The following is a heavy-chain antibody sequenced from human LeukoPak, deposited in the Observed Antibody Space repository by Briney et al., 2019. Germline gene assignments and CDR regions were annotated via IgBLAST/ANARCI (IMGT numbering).Heavy chain of an antibody. Sequence: GGSLRLSCAASGFTFSSYAMSWVRQAPGKGLEWVSAISGSGGSTYYADSVKGRFTISRDNSKNTLYLQMNSLRAEDTAVYYCAKDPGHYYDSSGYYFYFDHWGQGTLVTVSS. J-gene: IGHJ4*02. D-gene: IGHD3-22*01. CDR3: AKDPGHYYDSSGYYFYFDH. V-gene: IGHV3-23*01. CDR2: ISGSGGST. CDR1: GFTFSSYA.